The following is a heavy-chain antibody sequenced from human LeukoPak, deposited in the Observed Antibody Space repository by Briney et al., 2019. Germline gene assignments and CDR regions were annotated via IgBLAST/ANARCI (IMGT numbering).Heavy chain of an antibody. CDR1: GYSFTNYW. CDR2: IYPGDSDT. D-gene: IGHD5-18*01. V-gene: IGHV5-51*01. Sequence: GESLKISCKGSGYSFTNYWIGWVRQMPGIGLEWMGIIYPGDSDTRYSPSLQGQVTISADKSISTAYLQWSSLKASDTAMYYCGRRGDAAMGHFDYWAQGTLVTVSS. J-gene: IGHJ4*02. CDR3: GRRGDAAMGHFDY.